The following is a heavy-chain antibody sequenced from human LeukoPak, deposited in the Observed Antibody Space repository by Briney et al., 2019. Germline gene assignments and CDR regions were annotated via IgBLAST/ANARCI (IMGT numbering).Heavy chain of an antibody. Sequence: PSETLSLTCAVYGASFSGYYWSWIRQPPGKGLEWIGEINHSGSTNYNPSLKSRVTISVDTSKNQFSLKLSSVTAADTAVYYCARGSRVATVYAFDIWGQGTMVTVSS. V-gene: IGHV4-34*01. J-gene: IGHJ3*02. CDR3: ARGSRVATVYAFDI. CDR1: GASFSGYY. D-gene: IGHD5-12*01. CDR2: INHSGST.